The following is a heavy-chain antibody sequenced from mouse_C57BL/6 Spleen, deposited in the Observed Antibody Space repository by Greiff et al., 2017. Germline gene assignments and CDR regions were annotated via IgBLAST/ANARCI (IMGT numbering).Heavy chain of an antibody. CDR1: GFHIKGDY. V-gene: IGHV14-4*01. CDR3: TSLGGSFAY. J-gene: IGHJ3*01. CDR2: IGPENGAT. Sequence: EVQLQQSGAELVRPGASVTLSCTASGFHIKGDYMHWVKQRPGQGLEWIGWIGPENGATEYASKFQGKATITADTSSNTAYLQLSSLTAKDTAVYYCTSLGGSFAYWGQGTLVTVSA. D-gene: IGHD1-1*02.